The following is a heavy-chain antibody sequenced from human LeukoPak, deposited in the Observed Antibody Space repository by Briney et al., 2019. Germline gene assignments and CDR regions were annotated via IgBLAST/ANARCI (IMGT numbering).Heavy chain of an antibody. Sequence: SVKVSCKASGGTFSSYAISWVRQAPGQGLEWMGGIIPIFGTANYAQKFQGRVTITTDESTSTAYMELGSLRSEDTAVYYCAGEMATRDGSFDYWGQGTLVTVSS. CDR2: IIPIFGTA. CDR3: AGEMATRDGSFDY. CDR1: GGTFSSYA. D-gene: IGHD5-24*01. J-gene: IGHJ4*02. V-gene: IGHV1-69*05.